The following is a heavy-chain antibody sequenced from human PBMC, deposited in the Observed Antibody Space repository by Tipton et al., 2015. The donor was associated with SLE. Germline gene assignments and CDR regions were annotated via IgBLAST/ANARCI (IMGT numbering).Heavy chain of an antibody. D-gene: IGHD3-16*01. CDR3: ARDMGGLRAFDI. CDR1: GGSISSGTYY. J-gene: IGHJ3*02. Sequence: TLSLTCTVSGGSISSGTYYWSWIRQPAGKGLEWIGLIYASGSTDYAPSLKSRVTISADTSKNQFSLKLSSVTAADTAMYYCARDMGGLRAFDIWGQGTMVTVSS. CDR2: IYASGST. V-gene: IGHV4-61*02.